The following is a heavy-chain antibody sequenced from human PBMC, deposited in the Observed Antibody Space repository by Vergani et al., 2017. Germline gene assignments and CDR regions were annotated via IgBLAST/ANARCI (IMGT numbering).Heavy chain of an antibody. V-gene: IGHV4-34*01. D-gene: IGHD3-10*01. CDR3: ARDVTYYYGSGNLYYYYYMDV. CDR1: GGSFSGYY. Sequence: QVQLQQWGAGLLKPSETLSLTCAVYGGSFSGYYWSWIRQPPGKGLEWIGEINHSGSTNYNPSLKSRGTISVATSKNQFSLKLSVVTAADAAVYYCARDVTYYYGSGNLYYYYYMDVWGKGTTVTVSS. J-gene: IGHJ6*03. CDR2: INHSGST.